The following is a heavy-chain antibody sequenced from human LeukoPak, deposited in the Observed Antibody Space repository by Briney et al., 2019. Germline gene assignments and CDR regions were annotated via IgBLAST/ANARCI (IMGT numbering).Heavy chain of an antibody. Sequence: ASVKVSCKASGYTLTGYYMHWVRQAPGQGLEWMGWINPNSGGTNYAQKFQGRVTMTRDTSISTAYMELSRLRSDDTAVYYCARAGFGELPSYGMDVWGQGTTVTVSS. J-gene: IGHJ6*02. CDR1: GYTLTGYY. V-gene: IGHV1-2*02. CDR2: INPNSGGT. D-gene: IGHD3-10*01. CDR3: ARAGFGELPSYGMDV.